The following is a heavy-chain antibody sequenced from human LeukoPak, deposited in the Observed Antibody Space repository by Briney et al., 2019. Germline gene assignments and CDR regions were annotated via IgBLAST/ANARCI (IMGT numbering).Heavy chain of an antibody. CDR3: ASGPLISYNSSWYPPFDF. CDR2: ISPSGRYI. D-gene: IGHD6-6*01. V-gene: IGHV3-21*01. J-gene: IGHJ4*02. Sequence: GGSLRLSCAASGFTFSTYGMNWVRQAPGKGLEWVSSISPSGRYIYYADSLTGRFTISRDNAKNSLYLQMNSLRAEDTAVYYCASGPLISYNSSWYPPFDFWGQGTLVTVSS. CDR1: GFTFSTYG.